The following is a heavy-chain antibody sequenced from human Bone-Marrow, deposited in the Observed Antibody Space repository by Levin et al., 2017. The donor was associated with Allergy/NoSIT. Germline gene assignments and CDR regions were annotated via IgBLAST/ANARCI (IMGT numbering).Heavy chain of an antibody. CDR2: IYYSGST. V-gene: IGHV4-59*01. CDR1: GGSISNYY. CDR3: ARALYPTHDAFDI. Sequence: SETLSLTCTVSGGSISNYYWTWIRQPPGKGLEWIGYIYYSGSTNYNPSLKSRVTISVDTSKSQFSLKLSSVTAADTAVYYCARALYPTHDAFDIWGQGTMATVSS. J-gene: IGHJ3*02. D-gene: IGHD3-16*01.